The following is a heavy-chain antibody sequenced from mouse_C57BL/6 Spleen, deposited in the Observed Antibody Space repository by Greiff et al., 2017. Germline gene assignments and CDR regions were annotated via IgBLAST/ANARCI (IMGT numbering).Heavy chain of an antibody. CDR3: ARDEGGVVDY. V-gene: IGHV1-42*01. Sequence: VQLQQSGPELVKPGASVKISCKASGYSFTGYYMNWVKQSPENSLEWIGEINPSTGGTTYNQKFKAKATLTVDKSSSTAYMQLKSLTSEDSAVYYCARDEGGVVDYWGQGTTLTVSS. J-gene: IGHJ2*01. D-gene: IGHD1-1*01. CDR2: INPSTGGT. CDR1: GYSFTGYY.